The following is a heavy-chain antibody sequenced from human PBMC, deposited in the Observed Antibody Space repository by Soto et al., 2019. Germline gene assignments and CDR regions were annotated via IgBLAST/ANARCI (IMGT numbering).Heavy chain of an antibody. J-gene: IGHJ5*02. D-gene: IGHD1-7*01. CDR3: ARHGWNYNWNYNWFDP. V-gene: IGHV4-39*01. CDR2: IYYSGST. Sequence: PSETLSLTCTVSGGSISSSSYYWGWIRQPPGKGLEWIGSIYYSGSTYYNPSLKSRVTISVDTSKNQFSLKLSSVTAADTAVYYCARHGWNYNWNYNWFDPWGQGTLVTVSS. CDR1: GGSISSSSYY.